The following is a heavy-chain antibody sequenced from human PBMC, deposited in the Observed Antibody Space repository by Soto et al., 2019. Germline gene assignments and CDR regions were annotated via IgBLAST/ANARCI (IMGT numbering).Heavy chain of an antibody. J-gene: IGHJ5*02. Sequence: QVQLQESGPGLVKPSETLSLTCTVSGGSISSYYWSWIRQSPGKGLEWIGSIYDSGSTNYNPSLKSRVIISIDTSKNQVSLKLSSVTAADTAVYYCARDSGSYYLRTYNWFDPWGQGTLVTVSS. CDR1: GGSISSYY. CDR3: ARDSGSYYLRTYNWFDP. V-gene: IGHV4-59*01. CDR2: IYDSGST. D-gene: IGHD3-10*01.